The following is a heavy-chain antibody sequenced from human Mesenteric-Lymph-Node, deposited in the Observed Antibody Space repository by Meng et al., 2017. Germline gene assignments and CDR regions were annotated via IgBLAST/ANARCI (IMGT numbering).Heavy chain of an antibody. CDR3: AREWLLDY. CDR2: ISHDGTHK. V-gene: IGHV3-30*01. J-gene: IGHJ4*02. D-gene: IGHD5-24*01. CDR1: GFTFSSYA. Sequence: GESLKISCAASGFTFSSYAMHWVHQAPGKGLEWVAGISHDGTHKYYADSVKGRFAISRDNSKHTLYLQMNSLTAEDTAMYYCAREWLLDYWGQGTLVTVSS.